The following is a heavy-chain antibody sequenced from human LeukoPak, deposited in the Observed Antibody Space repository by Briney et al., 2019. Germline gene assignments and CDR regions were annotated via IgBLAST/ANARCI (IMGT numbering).Heavy chain of an antibody. V-gene: IGHV4-59*01. D-gene: IGHD6-13*01. CDR1: GGSISSYY. CDR3: ARIAAAGHFDY. CDR2: IYYSGST. J-gene: IGHJ4*02. Sequence: SETLSLTCTVSGGSISSYYWSWIRQPPGKGLEWIGYIYYSGSTNYNPSLKSQVTISVDTSKNQFSLKLSSVTATDTAVYYCARIAAAGHFDYWGQGTLVTVSS.